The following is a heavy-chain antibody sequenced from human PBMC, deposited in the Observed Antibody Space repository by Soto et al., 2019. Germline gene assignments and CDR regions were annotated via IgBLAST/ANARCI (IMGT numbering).Heavy chain of an antibody. CDR1: DDSISTSNYY. D-gene: IGHD1-26*01. CDR3: AKHSHHGRFS. CDR2: VDYAGRA. Sequence: QLQLQESGPRLVKPSETLSLTCSVSDDSISTSNYYWAWVRQPPEMGPEWIGSVDYAGRAYYNPSLKSRVTISADTSENHFSLHLSSMTAADTSMYYCAKHSHHGRFSWGQETLVTVSS. J-gene: IGHJ5*02. V-gene: IGHV4-39*01.